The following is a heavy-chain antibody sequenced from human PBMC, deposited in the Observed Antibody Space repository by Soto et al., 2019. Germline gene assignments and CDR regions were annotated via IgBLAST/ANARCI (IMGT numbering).Heavy chain of an antibody. CDR2: INPYNANT. CDR1: GYTFTNHG. CDR3: ARDLFISSSDLLAAAGPGGMDV. Sequence: ASVKVSCKTSGYTFTNHGINWVRQAPGQGLEWMGWINPYNANTNYAQKLQGRVTITADESTSTVYMELSSLRSEDTATYYCARDLFISSSDLLAAAGPGGMDVWGQGTTVTVSS. V-gene: IGHV1-18*04. D-gene: IGHD6-13*01. J-gene: IGHJ6*02.